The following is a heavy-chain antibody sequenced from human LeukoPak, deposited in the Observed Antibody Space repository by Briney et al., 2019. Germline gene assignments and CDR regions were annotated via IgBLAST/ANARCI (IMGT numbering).Heavy chain of an antibody. J-gene: IGHJ4*02. Sequence: RGSLRLSCGASGFTFSTFSMTWVRQAPGKGLEWVSSISISSTDYIYYADSVKGRFTISRDNAKNSLYLQMNSLRAEDTAVYYCARVGKSSSWYFIDYWGQGTLVTVSS. V-gene: IGHV3-21*01. CDR3: ARVGKSSSWYFIDY. CDR1: GFTFSTFS. D-gene: IGHD6-13*01. CDR2: ISISSTDYI.